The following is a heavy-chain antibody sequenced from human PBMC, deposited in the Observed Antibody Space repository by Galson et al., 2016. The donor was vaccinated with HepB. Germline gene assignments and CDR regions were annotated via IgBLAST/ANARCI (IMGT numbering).Heavy chain of an antibody. V-gene: IGHV1-8*01. CDR1: GFPFTTSD. CDR3: ARGQSRPAQRCGSFDI. J-gene: IGHJ3*02. CDR2: INPNSGNT. D-gene: IGHD2-21*01. Sequence: SVKVSCKASGFPFTTSDINWVRQAPGQGLEWMGWINPNSGNTGCAQKFQGSVTMTWNTSIRTAYMELNSLTSEDTAVYFCARGQSRPAQRCGSFDIWGQGTIVTVSS.